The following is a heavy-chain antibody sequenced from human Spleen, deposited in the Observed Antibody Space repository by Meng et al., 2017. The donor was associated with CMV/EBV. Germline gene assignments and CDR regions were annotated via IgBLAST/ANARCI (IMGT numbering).Heavy chain of an antibody. CDR3: ARVPRVVVVATISRGAFDI. D-gene: IGHD2-15*01. CDR1: GGSVSSGSYY. CDR2: IYYSGST. V-gene: IGHV4-61*03. Sequence: GSLRLSCTVSGGSVSSGSYYWSWIRQPPGKGLEWIGYIYYSGSTNYNPSLKSRVTISIDTSKNHFSLKLNSLTAADTAVYYCARVPRVVVVATISRGAFDIWGQGTMVTVSS. J-gene: IGHJ3*02.